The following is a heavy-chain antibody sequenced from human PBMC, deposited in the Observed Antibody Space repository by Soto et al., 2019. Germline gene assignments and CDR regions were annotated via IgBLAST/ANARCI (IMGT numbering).Heavy chain of an antibody. CDR2: MNPNSGNS. D-gene: IGHD3-16*01. CDR3: ARGWGRWPHEKPGDY. Sequence: QVQLVQSGAELKEPAASVKVSWTGSEYTFVNHEINWVRRAPGRGLEWMGWMNPNSGNSGFAQKFQDRVTMTRDTSRDTAYMELRNLRSEDTAVYYCARGWGRWPHEKPGDYWGQGTLVTV. J-gene: IGHJ4*02. V-gene: IGHV1-8*01. CDR1: EYTFVNHE.